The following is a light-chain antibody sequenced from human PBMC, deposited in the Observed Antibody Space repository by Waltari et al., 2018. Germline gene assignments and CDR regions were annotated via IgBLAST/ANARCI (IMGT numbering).Light chain of an antibody. CDR3: QVSDSSGNHDV. CDR2: YDS. Sequence: SYDLTQTPSVSVSPGQTARITCGGDNLGSKFVNWYQQKPPQAPVVVIYYDSDRRSGIPERFSGSKSGNTATLTDSGVEAGDEADYYCQVSDSSGNHDVFGSGTKLTV. J-gene: IGLJ6*01. V-gene: IGLV3-21*02. CDR1: NLGSKF.